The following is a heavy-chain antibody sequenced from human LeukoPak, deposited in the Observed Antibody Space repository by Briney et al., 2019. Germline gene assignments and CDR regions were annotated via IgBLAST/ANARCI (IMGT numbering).Heavy chain of an antibody. CDR3: VRAVSVSSYYFDC. J-gene: IGHJ4*02. D-gene: IGHD5/OR15-5a*01. V-gene: IGHV3-11*05. CDR2: FSSSSSYT. Sequence: NPGGSLRLSCAASGFTFSDYYMSWIRQAPGKGLEWISYFSSSSSYTNYVDSVKGRFTISRDNAKNSLYLQMNSLRAEDTAVYYCVRAVSVSSYYFDCWGQGTLVTVSS. CDR1: GFTFSDYY.